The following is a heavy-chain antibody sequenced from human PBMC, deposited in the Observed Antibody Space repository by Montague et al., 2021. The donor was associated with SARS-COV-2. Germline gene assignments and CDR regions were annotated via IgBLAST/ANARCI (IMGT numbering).Heavy chain of an antibody. Sequence: SETLSLTCIVSGGSISGHYWSWVRQTPQKGLEWIGYIYYLGTTTYNPSLKTRVTSSLVTSKNQLFLMLPSVTAAATGVYYCVRVQGRSNWNYPDYWGQGTLVTVSS. D-gene: IGHD1-20*01. CDR3: VRVQGRSNWNYPDY. CDR2: IYYLGTT. CDR1: GGSISGHY. J-gene: IGHJ4*02. V-gene: IGHV4-59*11.